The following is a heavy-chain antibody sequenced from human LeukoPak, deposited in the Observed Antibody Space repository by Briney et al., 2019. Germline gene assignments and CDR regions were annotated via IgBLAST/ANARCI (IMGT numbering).Heavy chain of an antibody. J-gene: IGHJ5*02. CDR2: IYYSGST. D-gene: IGHD6-13*01. CDR1: GGSISSSSYY. Sequence: PSETLSLTCTVSGGSISSSSYYWGWIRQSPGKGLEWIGGIYYSGSTYYNPSLKSRVTISVDTSKNQFSLKLSSVTAADTAVYYCARRTYASSPFDPWGQGTLVTVSS. V-gene: IGHV4-39*01. CDR3: ARRTYASSPFDP.